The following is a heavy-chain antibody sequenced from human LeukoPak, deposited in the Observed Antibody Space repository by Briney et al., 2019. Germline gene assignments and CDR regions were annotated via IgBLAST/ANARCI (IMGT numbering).Heavy chain of an antibody. D-gene: IGHD1-1*01. Sequence: SETLSLTCTVSGGSVSSSSYYWGWIRQPPGKGLEWIGSIYYSGSTYYNPSLKSRVTISVDTSKNQFSLKLSSVTAADTAVYYCARARPGNDGGNFDYWGQGTLVTVSS. CDR1: GGSVSSSSYY. V-gene: IGHV4-39*01. J-gene: IGHJ4*02. CDR2: IYYSGST. CDR3: ARARPGNDGGNFDY.